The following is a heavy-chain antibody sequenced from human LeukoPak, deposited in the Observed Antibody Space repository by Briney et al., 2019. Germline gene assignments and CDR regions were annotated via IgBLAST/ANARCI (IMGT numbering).Heavy chain of an antibody. CDR1: GFTFSSYA. V-gene: IGHV3-23*01. CDR3: AKDRIAAAGPQSVPYDI. D-gene: IGHD6-13*01. CDR2: ISGSGGST. J-gene: IGHJ3*02. Sequence: GGSLRLSCAASGFTFSSYAMSWVRQAPGKGLEWVSAISGSGGSTYYADSVKGRFTISRDNSKNTLYLQMNSLRAEDTAVYYCAKDRIAAAGPQSVPYDIWGQGTMVTVSS.